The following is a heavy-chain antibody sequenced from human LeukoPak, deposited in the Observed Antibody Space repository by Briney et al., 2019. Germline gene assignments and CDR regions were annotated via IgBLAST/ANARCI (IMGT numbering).Heavy chain of an antibody. V-gene: IGHV3-23*01. CDR3: AKGYGSGSHYNGGPVDPPPTFDY. J-gene: IGHJ4*02. CDR1: GFTFSSYA. D-gene: IGHD3-10*01. Sequence: PGGSLRLSCAASGFTFSSYAMSWVRQAPGKGLEWVSAISGSGGSTYYADSVKGRFTISRDNSKNTLYLQMNSLRAEDTAVYYCAKGYGSGSHYNGGPVDPPPTFDYWSQGTLVTVSS. CDR2: ISGSGGST.